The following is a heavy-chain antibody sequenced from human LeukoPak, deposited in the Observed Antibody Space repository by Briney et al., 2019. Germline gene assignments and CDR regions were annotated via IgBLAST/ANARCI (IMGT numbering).Heavy chain of an antibody. CDR1: GFTFSTYA. CDR3: TKGGSGYDWARFDY. D-gene: IGHD5-12*01. CDR2: ISYHGSNK. J-gene: IGHJ4*02. V-gene: IGHV3-30-3*01. Sequence: PGGSLRLSCAASGFTFSTYAMHWVRQAPGKGLEWVAVISYHGSNKYYEDSVKGRFTISRDSAKNSLDLQMNSLRAEDTALYYCTKGGSGYDWARFDYWGQGTLVTVST.